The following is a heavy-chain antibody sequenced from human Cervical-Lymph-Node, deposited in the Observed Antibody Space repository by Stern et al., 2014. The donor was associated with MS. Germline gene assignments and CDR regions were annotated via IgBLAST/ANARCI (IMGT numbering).Heavy chain of an antibody. V-gene: IGHV1-8*01. CDR3: AVSFGYDAFHQ. J-gene: IGHJ1*01. D-gene: IGHD2-15*01. Sequence: VQLVESGAEVRRPGASVKVSCKTSGYTFITYDIKWVRQATGQGLEWMGRVNPNSGDRGFAQKFQGRLTMTWDTSIRTAYMELINLRSEDTAMYYCAVSFGYDAFHQWGQGTPVTVSS. CDR2: VNPNSGDR. CDR1: GYTFITYD.